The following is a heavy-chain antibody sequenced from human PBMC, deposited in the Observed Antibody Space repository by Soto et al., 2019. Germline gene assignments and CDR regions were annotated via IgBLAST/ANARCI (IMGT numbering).Heavy chain of an antibody. J-gene: IGHJ3*02. CDR2: ISSSSSFI. CDR1: GFAFSSYS. V-gene: IGHV3-21*01. Sequence: GGSLRLSCVASGFAFSSYSMDWVRQAPGKGLEWVSSISSSSSFIYYADSVKGRFTISRDNAKNSLYLQMNSLRAEDTAVYYCARVVGYCGSTSCYFTVFDIWGQGTMVTVSS. CDR3: ARVVGYCGSTSCYFTVFDI. D-gene: IGHD2-2*01.